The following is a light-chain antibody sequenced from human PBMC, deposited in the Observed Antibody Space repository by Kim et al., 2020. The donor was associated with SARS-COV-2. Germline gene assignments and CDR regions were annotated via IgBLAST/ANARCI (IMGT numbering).Light chain of an antibody. CDR1: QSISSW. J-gene: IGKJ2*01. V-gene: IGKV1-5*03. CDR2: EAS. CDR3: QQYNSYSPYT. Sequence: DIQMTQSPSTLSASVGDRVTITCRASQSISSWLAWYQQKPGKAPKVLIYEASSLESGAPSRFSGSGSGTEFTLTISSLQPDYFATYYCQQYNSYSPYTFGQGTKLEI.